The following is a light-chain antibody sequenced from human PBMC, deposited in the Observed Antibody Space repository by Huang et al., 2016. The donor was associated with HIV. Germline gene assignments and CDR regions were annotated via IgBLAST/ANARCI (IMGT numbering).Light chain of an antibody. CDR3: QQTYISPLT. CDR2: GAS. CDR1: QSVSRY. Sequence: DSQMTQSPSSLSASVGDRVTITCRASQSVSRYLNWYQQKPGKAPKLLIYGASNLQSWVPSRFSCSGSGTDFTLTISSLQPEDFATYYCQQTYISPLTFGGGTKVEIK. V-gene: IGKV1-39*01. J-gene: IGKJ4*01.